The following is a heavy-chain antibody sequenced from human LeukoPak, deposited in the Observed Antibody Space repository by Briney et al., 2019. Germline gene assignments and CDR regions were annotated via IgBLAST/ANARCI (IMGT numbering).Heavy chain of an antibody. D-gene: IGHD5-24*01. J-gene: IGHJ4*02. CDR1: GFSFSDHW. CDR2: IKHDGSGK. CDR3: AKWRWRQSEYED. V-gene: IGHV3-7*01. Sequence: AGGSLRLSCEASGFSFSDHWMGWVRQAPGKGLECVANIKHDGSGKEYVDSVKGRFTISRDNAKNSVYLEMSSLSAEDTAVYYCAKWRWRQSEYEDWGQGTLVTASS.